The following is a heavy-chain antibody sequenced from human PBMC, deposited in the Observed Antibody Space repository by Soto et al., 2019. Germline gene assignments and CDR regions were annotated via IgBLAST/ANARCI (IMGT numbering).Heavy chain of an antibody. CDR3: ARSMTTVVTLNY. CDR2: IYYSGST. CDR1: PGSLNRSSNY. V-gene: IGHV4-39*01. J-gene: IGHJ4*02. D-gene: IGHD4-17*01. Sequence: SETPSLTCTVSPGSLNRSSNYWCWLRQPPGKGLEWIGSIYYSGSTYYNPSLKSRVTISVDTSKNQFSLKLSSVTAADTAVYYCARSMTTVVTLNYWGQGTLGT.